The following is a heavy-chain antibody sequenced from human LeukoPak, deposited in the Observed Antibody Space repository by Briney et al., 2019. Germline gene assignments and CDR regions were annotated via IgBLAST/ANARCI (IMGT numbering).Heavy chain of an antibody. Sequence: GGSLRLSCVASGFTFSSYEMNWVRRAPGQGLEWVSYISSSGGLMNYADSVKGRFTISRDNAKNSLYLQMNSLRVEDTAFYYCAGGNGHWGQGTLVTVSS. J-gene: IGHJ4*02. D-gene: IGHD4-23*01. V-gene: IGHV3-48*03. CDR3: AGGNGH. CDR2: ISSSGGLM. CDR1: GFTFSSYE.